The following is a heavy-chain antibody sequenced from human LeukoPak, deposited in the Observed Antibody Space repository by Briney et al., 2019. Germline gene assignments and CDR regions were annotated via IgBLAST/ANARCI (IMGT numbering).Heavy chain of an antibody. J-gene: IGHJ4*02. CDR3: ARDHCDDAACYPFDR. Sequence: PSETLSLTCNVSGASFNYYYWSWIRQPAGKGLEWIGRVYLGGSTNYNPSLKSRVMMSLDKANNQFSLRLSSVTAADTALYYCARDHCDDAACYPFDRWGQGTLVTVSS. D-gene: IGHD2-21*01. CDR2: VYLGGST. CDR1: GASFNYYY. V-gene: IGHV4-4*07.